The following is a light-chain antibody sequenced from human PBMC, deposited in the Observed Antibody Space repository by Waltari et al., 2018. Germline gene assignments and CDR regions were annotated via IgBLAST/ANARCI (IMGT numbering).Light chain of an antibody. CDR3: QAWDNTVV. CDR2: EDN. Sequence: SYALTQPPSVSVSPGQTASITCSGDKLGDKYVYWYQQRPGQSPALIIYEDNKRPPGIPERISGSNSGNTATLTISGTQAMDEAEYYCQAWDNTVVFGGGTKLTVL. V-gene: IGLV3-1*01. J-gene: IGLJ2*01. CDR1: KLGDKY.